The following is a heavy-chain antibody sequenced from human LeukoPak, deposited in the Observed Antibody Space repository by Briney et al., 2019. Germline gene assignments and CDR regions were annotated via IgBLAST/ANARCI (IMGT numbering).Heavy chain of an antibody. J-gene: IGHJ4*02. CDR2: VDPEDGET. CDR1: GYTFTDYY. Sequence: KISCKVSGYTFTDYYMYWVQQAPGKGLEWMGLVDPEDGETKYAEKFQGRVTIIADTSPDTAYMELSSLRSEDTAVYYCATTKGTIPYLDHWRQGTLVTVSS. D-gene: IGHD3-3*01. CDR3: ATTKGTIPYLDH. V-gene: IGHV1-69-2*01.